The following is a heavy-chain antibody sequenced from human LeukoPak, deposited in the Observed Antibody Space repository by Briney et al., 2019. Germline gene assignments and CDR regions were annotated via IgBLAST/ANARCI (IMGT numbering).Heavy chain of an antibody. Sequence: SETLSHTCTVSGGSISSGGYYWSWIRQHPGKGLEWIGYIYYSGSTYYNPSLKSRVTISVDTSKNQFSLKLSSVTAADTAVYYCARTVDCSSTSCYKLGYYYYYGMDVWGQGTTVTVSS. CDR3: ARTVDCSSTSCYKLGYYYYYGMDV. D-gene: IGHD2-2*02. V-gene: IGHV4-31*03. CDR2: IYYSGST. J-gene: IGHJ6*02. CDR1: GGSISSGGYY.